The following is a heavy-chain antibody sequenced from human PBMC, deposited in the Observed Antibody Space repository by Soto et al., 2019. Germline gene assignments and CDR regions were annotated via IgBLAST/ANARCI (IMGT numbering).Heavy chain of an antibody. V-gene: IGHV4-34*01. CDR1: GGSFSGYY. Sequence: QVQLQQWGAGLLKPSETLSLTCAVYGGSFSGYYWSWIRQPPGKGLEWIGEINHSGSTNYNPSLKRRVTISVDTSKNQFSLKLSSVTAADTAVYYCARVIVGATYAVDYWGQGTLVTVSS. CDR2: INHSGST. J-gene: IGHJ4*02. CDR3: ARVIVGATYAVDY. D-gene: IGHD1-26*01.